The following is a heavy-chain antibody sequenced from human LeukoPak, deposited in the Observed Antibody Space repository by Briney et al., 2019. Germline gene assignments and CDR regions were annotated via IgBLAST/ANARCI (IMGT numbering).Heavy chain of an antibody. Sequence: GGSLRLSCAASGFSFSSFAMTWVRQAPGKGLEWVSSITGGHYATYNSDSVKGRFTISRDNAKNTLYLQMDSLRADDTAIYYCTKDPNGDYIGAFDPWGQGTLVTVSS. CDR2: ITGGHYAT. D-gene: IGHD4-17*01. V-gene: IGHV3-23*01. J-gene: IGHJ5*02. CDR1: GFSFSSFA. CDR3: TKDPNGDYIGAFDP.